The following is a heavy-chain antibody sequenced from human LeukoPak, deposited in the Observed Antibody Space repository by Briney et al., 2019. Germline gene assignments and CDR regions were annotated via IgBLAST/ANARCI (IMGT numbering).Heavy chain of an antibody. CDR3: AKSRHPYNWNDGAFFDY. J-gene: IGHJ4*02. Sequence: GGSLRLSCAASGFTFSSYAMSWVRQAPGKGLEWVSGISGGGGSTYYADSVKGRFTISRDNSRNTLYLHMNSLRPEDTAVYYCAKSRHPYNWNDGAFFDYWGQGTLVTVSS. CDR1: GFTFSSYA. V-gene: IGHV3-23*01. CDR2: ISGGGGST. D-gene: IGHD1-20*01.